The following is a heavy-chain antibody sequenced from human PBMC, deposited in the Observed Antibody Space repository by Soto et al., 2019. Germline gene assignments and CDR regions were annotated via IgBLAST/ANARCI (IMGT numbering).Heavy chain of an antibody. CDR3: ARRKSLDV. Sequence: HVQLQESGPGLLRPSQTLSLTCSVSGGSVSSHDYDWTWVRQRPGQGLEWIGFVHDRETADYNPSLESRVSISVDTFKNKFSLRLSSVTAADSAVYYCARRKSLDVWGQGITVIVSS. CDR1: GGSVSSHDYD. J-gene: IGHJ6*02. V-gene: IGHV4-30-4*08. CDR2: VHDRETA.